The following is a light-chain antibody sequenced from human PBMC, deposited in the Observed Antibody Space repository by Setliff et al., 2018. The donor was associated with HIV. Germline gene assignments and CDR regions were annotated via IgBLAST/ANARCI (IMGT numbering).Light chain of an antibody. CDR3: SSYTSSSTPYV. J-gene: IGLJ1*01. CDR1: SSDVNGYNY. CDR2: EVS. V-gene: IGLV2-14*01. Sequence: QSALAQSASLSGSPGQSITISCTGTSSDVNGYNYVSWYQQHPGKAPKLMIYEVSNRPSGVSNRFSGSKSGNTASLTISGLQAEDEADYYCSSYTSSSTPYVFGTGTKV.